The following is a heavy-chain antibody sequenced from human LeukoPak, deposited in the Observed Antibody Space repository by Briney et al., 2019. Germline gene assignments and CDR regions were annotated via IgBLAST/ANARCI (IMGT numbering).Heavy chain of an antibody. J-gene: IGHJ4*02. CDR3: ATLYSGSYLWAYND. CDR2: INHSGST. D-gene: IGHD1-26*01. CDR1: GGSFSGYY. V-gene: IGHV4-34*01. Sequence: SETLSLTCAVYGGSFSGYYWSWIRQPPGKGLEWIGEINHSGSTNYNPSLKSRVTISVDTSKNQFSLRLSSVTAADTAVYYCATLYSGSYLWAYNDWGQGTLVTVSS.